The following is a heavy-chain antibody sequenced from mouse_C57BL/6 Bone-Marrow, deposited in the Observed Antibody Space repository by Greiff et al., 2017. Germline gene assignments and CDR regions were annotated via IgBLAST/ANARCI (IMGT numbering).Heavy chain of an antibody. Sequence: QVQLQQSGAELARPGASVKLSCKASGYTFTSYGISWVKQRTGQGLEWIGEIYPRGGNTYYNEKFKGKATLTADTSSSTAYMELRSLTSEDSAVYFCAGEDYYGSSLYFAYWGQGTTLTVSS. D-gene: IGHD1-1*01. CDR1: GYTFTSYG. CDR2: IYPRGGNT. V-gene: IGHV1-81*01. J-gene: IGHJ2*01. CDR3: AGEDYYGSSLYFAY.